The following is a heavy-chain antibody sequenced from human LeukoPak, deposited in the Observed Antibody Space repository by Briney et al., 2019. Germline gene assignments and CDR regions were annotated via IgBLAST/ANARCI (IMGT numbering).Heavy chain of an antibody. CDR1: GYTFTSYG. D-gene: IGHD6-13*01. CDR3: ARGGVSNSWYRTPDY. CDR2: ISAYNGNT. V-gene: IGHV1-18*01. Sequence: ASVKVSCKASGYTFTSYGISRVRQAPGQGLEWMGWISAYNGNTNYAQKVQGRVTMTTDTSTSTAYMELRSLRFDDTAVYYCARGGVSNSWYRTPDYWGQGALVIVSS. J-gene: IGHJ4*02.